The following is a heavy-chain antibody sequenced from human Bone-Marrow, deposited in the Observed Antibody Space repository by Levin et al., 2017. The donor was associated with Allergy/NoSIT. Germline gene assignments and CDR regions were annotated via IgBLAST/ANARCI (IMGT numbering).Heavy chain of an antibody. V-gene: IGHV3-33*01. Sequence: GGSLRLSCAASGFTFSSYGMHWVRQAPGKGLEWVAVIWYDGSNKYYADSVKGRFTISRDNSKNTLYLQMNSLRAEDTAVYYCARDHLAAAGDYYYYGMDVWGQGTTVTVSS. D-gene: IGHD6-13*01. CDR2: IWYDGSNK. CDR1: GFTFSSYG. CDR3: ARDHLAAAGDYYYYGMDV. J-gene: IGHJ6*02.